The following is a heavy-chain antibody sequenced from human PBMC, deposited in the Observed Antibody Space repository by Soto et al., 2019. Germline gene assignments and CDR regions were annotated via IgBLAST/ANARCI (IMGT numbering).Heavy chain of an antibody. Sequence: LSLTCTVSGGSISSGDYYWSWIRQPPGKGLEWIGYIYYSGSTYYNPSLKSRVTISVDTSKNQFSLKLSSVTAADTAVYYCARGLRANPGGYGMDVWGQGTTVTVSS. CDR2: IYYSGST. J-gene: IGHJ6*02. D-gene: IGHD5-12*01. CDR3: ARGLRANPGGYGMDV. V-gene: IGHV4-30-4*01. CDR1: GGSISSGDYY.